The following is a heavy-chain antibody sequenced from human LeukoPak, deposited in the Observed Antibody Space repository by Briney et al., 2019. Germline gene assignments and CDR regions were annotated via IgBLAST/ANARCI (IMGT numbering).Heavy chain of an antibody. D-gene: IGHD5-18*01. CDR3: ASSIQLWLPSFDY. CDR1: GGTFSIYA. V-gene: IGHV1-69*13. Sequence: ASVTVSFTASGGTFSIYAISWVRQAPGQGLEWMGGIIPIFGTANYAQKFQGRVTITADESTSTAYMELSSLRSEDTAVYYCASSIQLWLPSFDYWGQGTLVTVSS. CDR2: IIPIFGTA. J-gene: IGHJ4*02.